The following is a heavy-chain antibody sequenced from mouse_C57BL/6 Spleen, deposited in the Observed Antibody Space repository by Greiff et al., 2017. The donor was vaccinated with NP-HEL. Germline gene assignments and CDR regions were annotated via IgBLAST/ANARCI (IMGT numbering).Heavy chain of an antibody. J-gene: IGHJ1*03. V-gene: IGHV5-9*01. CDR1: GFTFSSYT. CDR2: ISGGGGNT. D-gene: IGHD2-2*01. Sequence: EVKLMESGGGLVKPGGSLKLSCAASGFTFSSYTMSWVRQTPEKRLEWVATISGGGGNTYYPDSVKGRFTISRDNAKNTLYLQMSSLRSEDTALYYCARHGGYYGYFDVWGTGTTVTVSS. CDR3: ARHGGYYGYFDV.